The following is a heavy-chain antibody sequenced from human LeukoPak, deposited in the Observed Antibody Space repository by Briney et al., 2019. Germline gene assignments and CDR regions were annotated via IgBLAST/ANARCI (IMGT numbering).Heavy chain of an antibody. Sequence: PSEALSLTCTVSGGSISSSSYYWGWIRQPPGKGMEWIGSIYYSGSTYYNPSLKSRVTISVDTSKNQFSLKLSSVTAADTAVYYCARHSIAVAEGQFDYWGQGTLVTVSS. CDR3: ARHSIAVAEGQFDY. D-gene: IGHD6-19*01. CDR2: IYYSGST. V-gene: IGHV4-39*01. J-gene: IGHJ4*02. CDR1: GGSISSSSYY.